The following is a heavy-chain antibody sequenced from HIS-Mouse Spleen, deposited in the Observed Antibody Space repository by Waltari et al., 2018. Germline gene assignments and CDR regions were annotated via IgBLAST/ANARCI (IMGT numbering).Heavy chain of an antibody. Sequence: QVQLVQSGAEVKKPGASVKVYCKASGYTFPGYYIPGVRQAPGQGLEWMGWINPNSGGTNYAQKFQGRVTMTRDTSISTAYMELSRLRSDDTAVYYCARVQYSSSRPYYFDYWGQGTLVTVSS. V-gene: IGHV1-2*02. D-gene: IGHD6-6*01. CDR3: ARVQYSSSRPYYFDY. CDR2: INPNSGGT. J-gene: IGHJ4*02. CDR1: GYTFPGYY.